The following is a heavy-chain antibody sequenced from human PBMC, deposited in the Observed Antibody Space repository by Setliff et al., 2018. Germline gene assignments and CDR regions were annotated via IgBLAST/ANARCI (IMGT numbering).Heavy chain of an antibody. CDR1: GGSISSSGYY. D-gene: IGHD6-13*01. CDR3: ARSAGYSSSWYNYYYGMDV. J-gene: IGHJ6*02. Sequence: SETLSLTCTVSGGSISSSGYYWGWIRQPPGKGLEWIGSIYHSGSTYYNPSLKSRVTISVDTSKNQFSLKLSSVTAADTAVYYCARSAGYSSSWYNYYYGMDVWGQGTTVTVSS. CDR2: IYHSGST. V-gene: IGHV4-39*07.